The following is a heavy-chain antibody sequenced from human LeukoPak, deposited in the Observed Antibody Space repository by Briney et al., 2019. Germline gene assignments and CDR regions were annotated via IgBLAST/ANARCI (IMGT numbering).Heavy chain of an antibody. CDR3: ASGTYYYGSGPYPWFGP. J-gene: IGHJ5*02. CDR2: ISSSSSYI. Sequence: GGSLRLSCAASGFIFSSYSMIWVRQAPGKGPEWVSSISSSSSYIYYADSVKGRFTISRDNAKNSLYLQMNSLRAEDTAVYYCASGTYYYGSGPYPWFGPWGQGTLVTVSS. V-gene: IGHV3-21*06. D-gene: IGHD3-10*01. CDR1: GFIFSSYS.